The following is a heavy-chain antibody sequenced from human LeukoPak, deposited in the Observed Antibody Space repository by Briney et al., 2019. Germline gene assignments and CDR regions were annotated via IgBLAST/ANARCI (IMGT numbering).Heavy chain of an antibody. D-gene: IGHD4-17*01. CDR1: GFTFDDYG. CDR3: ARALSGTTVTTGDAFDI. J-gene: IGHJ3*02. V-gene: IGHV3-20*04. Sequence: GGSLRLSCAASGFTFDDYGMSWVRQAPGKGLEWVSGINWNGGSTGYADSVKGRFTISRDNAKNSLYLQMNSLRAEDTALYYCARALSGTTVTTGDAFDIWGQGTMVTVSS. CDR2: INWNGGST.